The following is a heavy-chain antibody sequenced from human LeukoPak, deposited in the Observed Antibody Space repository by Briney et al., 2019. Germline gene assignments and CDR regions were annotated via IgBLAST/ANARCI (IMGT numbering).Heavy chain of an antibody. D-gene: IGHD3-10*01. J-gene: IGHJ4*02. Sequence: GGSLRLSCAGSGSIFSSYSLNWVRQAPGKGLEWVSYISSTSSTKYYADSVKGRFTISRDSAKNSLYLQMNSLRAEDTAVYYCAREGHYYGSGSSLYYFDYWGQGTPVTVSS. CDR1: GSIFSSYS. CDR2: ISSTSSTK. V-gene: IGHV3-48*04. CDR3: AREGHYYGSGSSLYYFDY.